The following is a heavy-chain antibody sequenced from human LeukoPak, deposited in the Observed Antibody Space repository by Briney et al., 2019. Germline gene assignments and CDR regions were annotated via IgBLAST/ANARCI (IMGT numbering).Heavy chain of an antibody. D-gene: IGHD2-2*01. CDR3: TTGGASYYSSTDY. Sequence: GGSLRLSCAASGFPFSDYYMTWIRQAPGKGLEWVGRIKSKTDGGTTDYAAPVKGRFTISRDDSKNTLYLQMNSLKTEDTAVYYCTTGGASYYSSTDYWGQGTLVTVSS. J-gene: IGHJ4*02. V-gene: IGHV3-15*01. CDR1: GFPFSDYY. CDR2: IKSKTDGGTT.